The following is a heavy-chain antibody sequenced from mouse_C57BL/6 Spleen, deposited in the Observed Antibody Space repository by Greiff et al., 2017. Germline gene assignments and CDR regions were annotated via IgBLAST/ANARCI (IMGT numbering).Heavy chain of an antibody. CDR3: ARASTVAYFDY. J-gene: IGHJ2*01. D-gene: IGHD1-1*01. CDR1: GFTFSDYY. CDR2: INHDGSST. Sequence: EVKLVESEGGLVQPGSSMKLSCTASGFTFSDYYMAWVRQVPEKGLEWVANINHDGSSTYYLDSLKSRFIISRDNAKNILYLQMSSLKSEDTATYYCARASTVAYFDYWGQGTTLTVSS. V-gene: IGHV5-16*01.